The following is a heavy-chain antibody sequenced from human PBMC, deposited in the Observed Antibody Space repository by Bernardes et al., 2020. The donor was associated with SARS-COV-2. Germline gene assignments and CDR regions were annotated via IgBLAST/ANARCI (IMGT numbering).Heavy chain of an antibody. CDR2: ISASGGST. CDR3: ARGLLVGAWAS. CDR1: GFTFSSSA. J-gene: IGHJ5*02. V-gene: IGHV3-23*01. Sequence: GGSLRLSCTASGFTFSSSAVSWVRQAPGKGLEWVSIISASGGSTYYADSVKGRFTISRDNSKNTVFLQMNSLGAEDTAVYFCARGLLVGAWASWGQGTLVTVSS. D-gene: IGHD1-26*01.